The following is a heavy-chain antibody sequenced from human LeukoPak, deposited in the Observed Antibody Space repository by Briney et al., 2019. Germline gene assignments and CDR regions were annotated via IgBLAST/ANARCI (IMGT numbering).Heavy chain of an antibody. D-gene: IGHD2/OR15-2a*01. Sequence: GASVKVSCKASGGTFSSYAISWVRQAPGQGLEWMGRIIPIFGIANYAQKFQGRVTFTADKSTSTAYMELSSLRSEDTAVYYCARDRRIFHNPVPIFYYYGMDVWGQGTTVTVSS. CDR2: IIPIFGIA. J-gene: IGHJ6*02. CDR1: GGTFSSYA. CDR3: ARDRRIFHNPVPIFYYYGMDV. V-gene: IGHV1-69*04.